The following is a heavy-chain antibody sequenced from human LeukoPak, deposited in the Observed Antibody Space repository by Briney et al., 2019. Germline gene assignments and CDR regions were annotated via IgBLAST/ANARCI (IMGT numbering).Heavy chain of an antibody. Sequence: ASVKVSRKASGYTFTGYYMHWVRQAPGQGLDWMGWINPNSGATNFAQKFQGRVTMTRDTSISTAYMELSRLRSDDTAVYYCARCSSGTRSGWSTFDYWGQGTLVTVSS. D-gene: IGHD6-19*01. J-gene: IGHJ4*02. CDR2: INPNSGAT. V-gene: IGHV1-2*02. CDR1: GYTFTGYY. CDR3: ARCSSGTRSGWSTFDY.